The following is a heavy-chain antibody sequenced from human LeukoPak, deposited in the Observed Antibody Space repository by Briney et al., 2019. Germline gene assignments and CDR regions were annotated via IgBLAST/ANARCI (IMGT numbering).Heavy chain of an antibody. CDR3: AREDYRTYYYYMDV. V-gene: IGHV3-21*01. CDR1: GFTLSSYS. CDR2: ISSTSYI. D-gene: IGHD4-11*01. Sequence: PGGSLRLSCAASGFTLSSYSMNWVRQAPGKGLEWVSSISSTSYIYNADSLKGRFTISRDNANNSLYLQMNSLRAEDTAVYYCAREDYRTYYYYMDVWGEGTTVTVSS. J-gene: IGHJ6*03.